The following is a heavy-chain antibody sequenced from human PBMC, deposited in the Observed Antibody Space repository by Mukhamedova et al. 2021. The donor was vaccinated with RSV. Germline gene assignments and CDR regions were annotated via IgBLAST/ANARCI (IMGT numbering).Heavy chain of an antibody. V-gene: IGHV1-18*01. CDR2: GNT. J-gene: IGHJ2*01. CDR3: AGWGWLQSGFDL. Sequence: GNTNYAQKLQGRVTMTTDTSTSTAYMELRSLRSDDTAVYYCAGWGWLQSGFDLWGRGTLVTVSS. D-gene: IGHD5-24*01.